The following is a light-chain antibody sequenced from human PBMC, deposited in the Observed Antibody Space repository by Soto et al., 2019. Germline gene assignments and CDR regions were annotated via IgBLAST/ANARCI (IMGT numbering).Light chain of an antibody. CDR2: DDS. Sequence: SYELTQPPSVSVAPGQTARITCGGIKIATKSVHWYQQKPGQAPILVVYDDSDRPSRIPERFSGSNSGNTATLTISRVEAGDEADYYCQVWDDSSDRVVFGGGTKVTVL. J-gene: IGLJ2*01. V-gene: IGLV3-21*02. CDR3: QVWDDSSDRVV. CDR1: KIATKS.